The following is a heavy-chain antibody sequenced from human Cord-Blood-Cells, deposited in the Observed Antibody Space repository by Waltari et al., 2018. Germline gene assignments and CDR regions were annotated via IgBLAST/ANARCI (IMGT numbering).Heavy chain of an antibody. D-gene: IGHD4-4*01. Sequence: QVQLQEAGPGLVKHSETLSLTCTVSGGSISSYYWSWIRQPPGKGLEWIGYIYYSGSNNYNPSLKSRVTISVDTSKNQFSLKLSSVTAADTAVYYCAREVYSNPYWYFDLWGRGTLVTVSS. CDR2: IYYSGSN. CDR1: GGSISSYY. CDR3: AREVYSNPYWYFDL. J-gene: IGHJ2*01. V-gene: IGHV4-59*01.